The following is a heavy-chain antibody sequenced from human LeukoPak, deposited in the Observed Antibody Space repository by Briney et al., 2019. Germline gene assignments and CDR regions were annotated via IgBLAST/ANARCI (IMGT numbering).Heavy chain of an antibody. D-gene: IGHD5-24*01. Sequence: GGSLRLSCAASGFTFSSYGMHWVRQAPGKGLEWVAFIRYDGSNKYYADSVKGRFTISRDNSKNTLYLQMNSLRAEDTAVYYCAKGTRGWLQSRAGYFDYWGQGTLVTVSS. CDR1: GFTFSSYG. CDR3: AKGTRGWLQSRAGYFDY. CDR2: IRYDGSNK. V-gene: IGHV3-30*02. J-gene: IGHJ4*02.